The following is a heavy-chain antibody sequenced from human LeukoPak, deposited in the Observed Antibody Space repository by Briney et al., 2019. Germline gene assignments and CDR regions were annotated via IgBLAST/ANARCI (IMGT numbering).Heavy chain of an antibody. V-gene: IGHV3-48*01. D-gene: IGHD5-18*01. CDR3: ATSGYTHAFDY. CDR1: GFTFSGYS. CDR2: ITSSGGTI. J-gene: IGHJ4*02. Sequence: GGSLRLSCAASGFTFSGYSMNWVRQAPGKGLEWVSHITSSGGTIDYADSVKGRFTISRDNAKNSLYLQMNSLRAEDTAMYYCATSGYTHAFDYWGQGTLVTVSS.